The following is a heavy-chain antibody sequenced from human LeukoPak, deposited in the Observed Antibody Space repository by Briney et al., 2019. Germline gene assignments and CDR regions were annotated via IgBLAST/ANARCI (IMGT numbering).Heavy chain of an antibody. CDR2: IYYSGST. Sequence: PSETLSLTCTVSGGSISSYYWSWIRQPPGKGLEWIGYIYYSGSTNYNPSLKSRVTISLDTSKNQFSLKLSSVTAADTAVYHCAASPLGYCSGGSCLLVHWGQGTLVTVST. V-gene: IGHV4-59*01. CDR3: AASPLGYCSGGSCLLVH. CDR1: GGSISSYY. D-gene: IGHD2-15*01. J-gene: IGHJ1*01.